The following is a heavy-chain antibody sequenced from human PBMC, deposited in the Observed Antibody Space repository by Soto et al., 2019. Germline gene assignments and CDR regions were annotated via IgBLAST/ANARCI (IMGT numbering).Heavy chain of an antibody. CDR1: GGSFSGYY. CDR2: INHSGST. CDR3: ARATLRFLEWLSSRYYFDY. V-gene: IGHV4-34*01. D-gene: IGHD3-3*01. J-gene: IGHJ4*01. Sequence: QVQLQQWGAGLLKPSETLSLTCAVYGGSFSGYYWSWIRQPPGKGRGWIGEINHSGSTNYNPSLKSRVTISVDTSKNQFSLKLSSVTAADTAVYYCARATLRFLEWLSSRYYFDYWGQGTLVTVSS.